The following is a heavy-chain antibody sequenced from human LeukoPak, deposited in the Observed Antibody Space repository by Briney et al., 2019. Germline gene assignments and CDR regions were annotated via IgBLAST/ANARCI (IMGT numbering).Heavy chain of an antibody. J-gene: IGHJ4*02. D-gene: IGHD4-11*01. CDR1: GGSISSYY. V-gene: IGHV4-59*01. CDR2: IYYSGST. CDR3: ARGPAHYSNSN. Sequence: SETLSLTCTVSGGSISSYYWRWIRQPPGKGLEWIGYIYYSGSTKYNPSLKSRVTVSVDTSKNQFSLKLSSVTAADTAVYYCARGPAHYSNSNWGQGTLVTVSS.